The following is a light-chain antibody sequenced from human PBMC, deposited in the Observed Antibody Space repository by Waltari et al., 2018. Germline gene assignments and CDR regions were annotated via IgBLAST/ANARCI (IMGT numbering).Light chain of an antibody. Sequence: DIVLTQSPDSLAVSLGERATINCKSSQSLFYSSNNKNYLAWFQQKVGQPPKLLIYWASTRESGVPDRFSGSGSGTDFTLTISSLQAEDVAVYYCQQYYNSRRAFGQGTKVEIK. V-gene: IGKV4-1*01. J-gene: IGKJ1*01. CDR2: WAS. CDR1: QSLFYSSNNKNY. CDR3: QQYYNSRRA.